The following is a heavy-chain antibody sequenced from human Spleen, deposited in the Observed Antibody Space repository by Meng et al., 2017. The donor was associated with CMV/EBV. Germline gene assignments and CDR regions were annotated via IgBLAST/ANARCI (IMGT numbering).Heavy chain of an antibody. V-gene: IGHV3-20*01. Sequence: GESLKISCAASGFTFDDYGMSWVRQAPGKGLEWVSGINWNGSSTGYADSVKVRFTISSDNAKNSLYLQMNSLRAEDTALYHCARGAGTAMAPAGYWGQGTLVTVSS. D-gene: IGHD5-18*01. CDR2: INWNGSST. CDR3: ARGAGTAMAPAGY. J-gene: IGHJ4*02. CDR1: GFTFDDYG.